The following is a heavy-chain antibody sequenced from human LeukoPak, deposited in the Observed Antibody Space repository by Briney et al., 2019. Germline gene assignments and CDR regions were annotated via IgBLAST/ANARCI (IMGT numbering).Heavy chain of an antibody. D-gene: IGHD4-23*01. J-gene: IGHJ4*02. CDR1: GGSISSYY. CDR2: LYYTGST. V-gene: IGHV4-59*01. Sequence: SETLSLTCSVSGGSISSYYWSWIRQPPGKGLEWIGYLYYTGSTKYNPSLKGRVTISADTSKNQISLKLSSVTAADTAVYYCAREYYGGTFDYRGQGTLVTVSS. CDR3: AREYYGGTFDY.